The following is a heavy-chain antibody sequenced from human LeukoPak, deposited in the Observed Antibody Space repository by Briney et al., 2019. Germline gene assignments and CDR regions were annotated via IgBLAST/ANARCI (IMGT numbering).Heavy chain of an antibody. J-gene: IGHJ4*02. CDR2: ISTSDGNT. D-gene: IGHD6-19*01. Sequence: ASVKVSCKASGYTFITYDISWVRQAPGQALEWMGWISTSDGNTNLAQKLQGRVTMTTETSTSTAHMELRSLRSDDTAVYYCARGGYSSGYHYWGQGTLVTVSS. CDR3: ARGGYSSGYHY. CDR1: GYTFITYD. V-gene: IGHV1-18*01.